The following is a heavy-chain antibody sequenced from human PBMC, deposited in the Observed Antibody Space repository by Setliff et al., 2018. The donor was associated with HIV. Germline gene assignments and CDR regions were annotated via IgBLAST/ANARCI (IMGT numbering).Heavy chain of an antibody. J-gene: IGHJ3*02. CDR1: GGTLSNYV. Sequence: SVKVSCKTSGGTLSNYVITWVRQAPGQGLEWMGMIIPMYNIPAYAQKFQGRVTFTADESTSTAYMELSSLSSEDTAVYYCARDQTGVAAAAFGGGSAWSDGGFDIWGQGTMGTVSS. D-gene: IGHD6-13*01. CDR3: ARDQTGVAAAAFGGGSAWSDGGFDI. V-gene: IGHV1-69*13. CDR2: IIPMYNIP.